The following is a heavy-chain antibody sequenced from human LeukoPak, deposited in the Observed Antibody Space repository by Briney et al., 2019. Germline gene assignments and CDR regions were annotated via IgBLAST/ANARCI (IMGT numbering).Heavy chain of an antibody. J-gene: IGHJ4*02. CDR2: LSGNGGGT. Sequence: GESPKISCAASGPTISSYAMNWVRQAPGKGLEGVSGLSGNGGGTYYAASLKGRFTISRDKSKNTMYLQMSSLRVGDTAVYYCAKACGYSRSCFDNWGQGTLVTVSS. CDR1: GPTISSYA. D-gene: IGHD6-13*01. CDR3: AKACGYSRSCFDN. V-gene: IGHV3-23*01.